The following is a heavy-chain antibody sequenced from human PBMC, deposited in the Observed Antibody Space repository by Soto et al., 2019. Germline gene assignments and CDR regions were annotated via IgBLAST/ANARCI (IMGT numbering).Heavy chain of an antibody. CDR3: ARDGLSVVITPNFDY. J-gene: IGHJ4*02. D-gene: IGHD3-22*01. CDR1: GFTFSSYA. CDR2: ISYDGSNK. Sequence: HPGGSLRLSCAASGFTFSSYAMHWVRQAPGKGLEWVAVISYDGSNKYYAESVKGRFTISRDNSKNTLYLQMNSLRAEDTAVYYCARDGLSVVITPNFDYWGQGTLVTVSS. V-gene: IGHV3-30-3*01.